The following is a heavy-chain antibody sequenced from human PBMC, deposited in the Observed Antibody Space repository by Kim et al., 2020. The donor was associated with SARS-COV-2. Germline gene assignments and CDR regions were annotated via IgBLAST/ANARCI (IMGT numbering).Heavy chain of an antibody. D-gene: IGHD5-12*01. CDR3: ASYGFSGYSGYDSSRYFDY. J-gene: IGHJ4*02. CDR2: IIPIFGTA. CDR1: GGTFSSYA. V-gene: IGHV1-69*13. Sequence: SVKVSCKASGGTFSSYAISWVRQAPGQGLEWMGGIIPIFGTANYARKFQGRVTITADESTSTAYMELSSLRSEDTAVYYCASYGFSGYSGYDSSRYFDYWGQGALVTVSS.